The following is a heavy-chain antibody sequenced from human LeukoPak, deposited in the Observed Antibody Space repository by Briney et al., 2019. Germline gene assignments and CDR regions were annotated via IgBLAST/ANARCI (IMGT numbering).Heavy chain of an antibody. V-gene: IGHV3-74*01. Sequence: GGSLRLSCAASGFTFSSYTMNWVRQAPGKGLVWVSRINSDGSSTAYADSVKGRFTISRDNAKNTLYLQMNSLRVEDTAVYYCARDRYYGMDVWGQGTTVTASS. CDR1: GFTFSSYT. CDR3: ARDRYYGMDV. J-gene: IGHJ6*02. CDR2: INSDGSST.